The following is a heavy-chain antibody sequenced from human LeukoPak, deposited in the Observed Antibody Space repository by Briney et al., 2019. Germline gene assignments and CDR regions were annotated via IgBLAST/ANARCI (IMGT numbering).Heavy chain of an antibody. V-gene: IGHV1-69*13. CDR3: ARERRRCSGGSCYHAFDI. CDR1: GGTFSSYA. CDR2: IIPIFGTA. Sequence: ASVKVSCKAFGGTFSSYAISWVRQAPGQGLEWMGGIIPIFGTANYAQKFQGRVTITADESTSTAYMELSSLRSEDTAVYYCARERRRCSGGSCYHAFDIWGQGTMVTVSS. J-gene: IGHJ3*02. D-gene: IGHD2-15*01.